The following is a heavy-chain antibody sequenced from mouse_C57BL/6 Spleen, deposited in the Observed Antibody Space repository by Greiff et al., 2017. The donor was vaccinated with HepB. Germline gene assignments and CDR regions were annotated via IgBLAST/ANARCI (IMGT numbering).Heavy chain of an antibody. CDR2: IYPGDGDT. CDR1: GYAFSSYW. Sequence: QVHVKQSGAELVKPGASVKISCKASGYAFSSYWMNWVKQRPGKGLEWIGQIYPGDGDTNYNGKFKGKATLTADKSSSTAYMQLSSLTSEDSAVYFCARRDYSNSFAYWGQGTLVTVSA. V-gene: IGHV1-80*01. J-gene: IGHJ3*01. CDR3: ARRDYSNSFAY. D-gene: IGHD2-5*01.